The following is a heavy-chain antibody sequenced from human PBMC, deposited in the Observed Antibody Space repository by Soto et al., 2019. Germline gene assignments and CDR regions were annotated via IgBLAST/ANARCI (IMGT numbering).Heavy chain of an antibody. J-gene: IGHJ6*02. V-gene: IGHV5-51*01. Sequence: GESLKISCKGSGFSFTNSWIGWVRQMPGKGLEYMGIIYVDDSDTRYSPSFQGQVTISADKSISTAFLQWSSLKASDTAFYYCERHTQYYGMDVWGQGTAVTVSS. CDR2: IYVDDSDT. CDR3: ERHTQYYGMDV. CDR1: GFSFTNSW.